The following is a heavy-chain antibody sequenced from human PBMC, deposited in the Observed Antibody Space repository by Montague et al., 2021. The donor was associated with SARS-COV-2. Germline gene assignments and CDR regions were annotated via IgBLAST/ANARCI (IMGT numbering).Heavy chain of an antibody. CDR2: IFYSGST. CDR1: GGSITGSSYY. J-gene: IGHJ5*02. V-gene: IGHV4-39*07. D-gene: IGHD3-22*01. CDR3: ARLGRDRSAWNPWDWFDP. Sequence: SETLSLTCTVSGGSITGSSYYWAWVRRSPGKGLEWLGSIFYSGSTYDNPSLKSRVTMSLDTSKNQFSLNLTSVTAADTAVYYCARLGRDRSAWNPWDWFDPWGQGIPVTVSS.